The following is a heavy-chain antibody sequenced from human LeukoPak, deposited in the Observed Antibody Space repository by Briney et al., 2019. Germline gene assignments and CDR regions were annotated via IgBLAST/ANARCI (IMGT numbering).Heavy chain of an antibody. Sequence: ASVKVSCKASGYTFTGYYMHWVRQAPGQGLEWMGWINPNSGGTNYAQKFQGRVTMTRDTSISTAYMELSRLRSDDTAVYYCARASSSSWWSWFDPWGQGTLVTVSS. V-gene: IGHV1-2*02. CDR2: INPNSGGT. CDR1: GYTFTGYY. CDR3: ARASSSSWWSWFDP. D-gene: IGHD6-13*01. J-gene: IGHJ5*02.